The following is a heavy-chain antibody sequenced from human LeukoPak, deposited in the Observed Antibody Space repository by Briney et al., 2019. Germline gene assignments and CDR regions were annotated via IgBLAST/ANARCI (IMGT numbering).Heavy chain of an antibody. CDR1: GFTFSSYW. Sequence: GGSLRLSCAASGFTFSSYWMSWVRQAPGKGLEWVANIKQDGSEKYYVDSVKGRFTISRDNAKNSLYLQMNSLRAEDTAVYYCAKWESFDILTGYSYWGQGTLVTVSS. CDR2: IKQDGSEK. V-gene: IGHV3-7*01. CDR3: AKWESFDILTGYSY. J-gene: IGHJ4*02. D-gene: IGHD3-9*01.